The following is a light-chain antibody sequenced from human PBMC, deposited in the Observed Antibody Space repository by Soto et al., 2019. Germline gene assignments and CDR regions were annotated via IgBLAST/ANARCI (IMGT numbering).Light chain of an antibody. V-gene: IGKV1-39*01. Sequence: DIQMTQSPSSLSASVGDRVTITCRASQSIRSYLNWYHQKPGKTPQLLIYGASNLQSGAPSRFTVSGSGAPFTLTISSLQPEDFATYYCQQSYTTPYTFGQGTKLEIK. CDR1: QSIRSY. J-gene: IGKJ2*01. CDR3: QQSYTTPYT. CDR2: GAS.